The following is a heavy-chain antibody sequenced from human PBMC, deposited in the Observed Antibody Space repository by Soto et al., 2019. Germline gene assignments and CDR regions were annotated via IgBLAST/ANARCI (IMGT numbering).Heavy chain of an antibody. J-gene: IGHJ4*02. Sequence: PSETLSLTCAVSGGSISSGCYSWSWIRQPPGKGLEWIGYIYHSGSTYYNPSLKSRVTISVDRSKNQFSLKLSSVTAADTAVYYCARAIVLVPAAMPQIDYWGQGTLVTVSS. CDR1: GGSISSGCYS. CDR2: IYHSGST. V-gene: IGHV4-30-2*01. CDR3: ARAIVLVPAAMPQIDY. D-gene: IGHD2-2*01.